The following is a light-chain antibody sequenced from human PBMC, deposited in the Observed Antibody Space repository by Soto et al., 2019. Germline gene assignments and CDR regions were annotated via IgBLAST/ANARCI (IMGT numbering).Light chain of an antibody. J-gene: IGLJ2*01. CDR2: EVS. CDR3: RSYAGSNNVV. CDR1: GSDVGGYNY. V-gene: IGLV2-8*01. Sequence: QSALTQPPSGSGSPGQSVTISFTGTGSDVGGYNYVSWYQQHPGKAPKLMIYEVSKRPSGVHDRFSGSKSGNTASRTVSGLQAEDESDYYCRSYAGSNNVVFGGGTKLTVL.